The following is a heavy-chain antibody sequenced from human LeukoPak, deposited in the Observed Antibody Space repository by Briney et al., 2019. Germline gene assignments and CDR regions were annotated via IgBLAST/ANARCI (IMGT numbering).Heavy chain of an antibody. J-gene: IGHJ4*02. Sequence: SETLSLTCTVSGYSINSGFYWGWIRQAPGKGLEWIGSIFQGGTTFYNPSLKSRVITSADTSNNNFSLSLRSVTAADTAVYYCARIGTAMVDYWGRGTLVTVSS. V-gene: IGHV4-38-2*02. CDR1: GYSINSGFY. D-gene: IGHD5-18*01. CDR2: IFQGGTT. CDR3: ARIGTAMVDY.